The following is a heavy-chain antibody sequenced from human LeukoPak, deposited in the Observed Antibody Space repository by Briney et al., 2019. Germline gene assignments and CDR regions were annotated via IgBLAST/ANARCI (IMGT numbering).Heavy chain of an antibody. Sequence: GGSLRLSCAASGFSFSSYVMSWVRQAPGKGLEWVSAISGSGGSTYYADSVKGRFTISRDNSKNTLYLQMNSLRAEDTAVYYCAKDVNSASYYDSTGFDYWGQGTLVTVSS. CDR3: AKDVNSASYYDSTGFDY. D-gene: IGHD3-22*01. J-gene: IGHJ4*02. V-gene: IGHV3-23*01. CDR2: ISGSGGST. CDR1: GFSFSSYV.